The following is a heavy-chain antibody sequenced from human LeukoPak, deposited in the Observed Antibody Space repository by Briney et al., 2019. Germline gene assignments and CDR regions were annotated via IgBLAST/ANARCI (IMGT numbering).Heavy chain of an antibody. CDR3: ARNIVGPRQVDY. V-gene: IGHV4-31*03. CDR1: GGSISSGGYY. CDR2: IYYSGST. Sequence: PSQTLSLTCTVSGGSISSGGYYWSWIRQHPGKGLEWIGYIYYSGSTYYNPSLKSRVTISVDTSKNQFSLKLSSVTAADTAIYYCARNIVGPRQVDYWGQGTLVTVSS. D-gene: IGHD1-26*01. J-gene: IGHJ4*02.